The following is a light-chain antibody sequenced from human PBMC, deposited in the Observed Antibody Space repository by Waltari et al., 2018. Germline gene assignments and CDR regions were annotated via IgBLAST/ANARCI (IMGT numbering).Light chain of an antibody. CDR3: MQALETPPT. Sequence: EIVMTQSPLSLPATPGEPASISCRSSQSLLQTNGYKYLDWYLQKPGQSPQLLIYLGSSRASGVPDRFSGSGSDTDFTLKISRVEAEDVGVYYCMQALETPPTFGGGTKVEI. V-gene: IGKV2-28*01. J-gene: IGKJ4*01. CDR1: QSLLQTNGYKY. CDR2: LGS.